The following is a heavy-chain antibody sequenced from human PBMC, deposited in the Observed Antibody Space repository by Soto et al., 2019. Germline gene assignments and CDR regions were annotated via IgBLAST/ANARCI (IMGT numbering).Heavy chain of an antibody. CDR3: AASRKGGWTCDY. V-gene: IGHV4-31*03. D-gene: IGHD6-19*01. CDR2: VHYSGNT. CDR1: GDSISSGAYY. Sequence: QVQLQESGPGLVTPSQTLSLSCTVSGDSISSGAYYWSWVRQFPGKGLEWIGYVHYSGNTFYTPSLKSRLSLLLDTSQNQFSLNLNSVTAADTAVYYCAASRKGGWTCDYWGQGTLVTVAS. J-gene: IGHJ4*02.